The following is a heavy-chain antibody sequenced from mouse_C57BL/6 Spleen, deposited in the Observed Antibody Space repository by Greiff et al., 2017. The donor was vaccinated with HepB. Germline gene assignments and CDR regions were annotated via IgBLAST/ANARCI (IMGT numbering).Heavy chain of an antibody. CDR2: IDPSDSYT. Sequence: QVQLQQPGAELVKPGASVKLSCKASGYTFTSYWMQWVKQRPGQGLEWIGEIDPSDSYTNYNQKFKGKATLTVDTSSSTAYMQLSSLTSEDSAVYYCARDGYYGSSYVSWYFDVWGTGTTVTVSS. CDR3: ARDGYYGSSYVSWYFDV. J-gene: IGHJ1*03. V-gene: IGHV1-50*01. CDR1: GYTFTSYW. D-gene: IGHD1-1*01.